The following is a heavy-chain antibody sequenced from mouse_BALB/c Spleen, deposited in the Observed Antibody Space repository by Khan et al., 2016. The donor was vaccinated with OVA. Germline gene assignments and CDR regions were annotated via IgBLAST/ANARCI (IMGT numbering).Heavy chain of an antibody. D-gene: IGHD2-4*01. CDR2: IWSGGST. CDR1: GFSLTTYG. CDR3: ARNYDYDEGLAY. J-gene: IGHJ3*01. Sequence: VQLQQSGPGLVWPSQSLSITCTVSGFSLTTYGVHWVRQSPGKGLEWLGVIWSGGSTAYSAAFISRLSISKDNSKSQVFFKMNSLQPNDTAIYYCARNYDYDEGLAYWGQGTLVTVSA. V-gene: IGHV2-2*02.